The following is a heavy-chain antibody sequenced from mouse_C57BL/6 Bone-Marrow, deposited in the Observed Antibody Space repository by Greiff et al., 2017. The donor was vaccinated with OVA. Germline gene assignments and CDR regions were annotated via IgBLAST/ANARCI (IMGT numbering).Heavy chain of an antibody. D-gene: IGHD4-1*01. CDR1: GYTFTDYY. J-gene: IGHJ3*01. Sequence: EVQGVESGPVLVKPGASVKMSCKASGYTFTDYYMNWVKQSHGKSLEWIGVINPYNGGTSYNQKFKGKATLTVDKSSSTAYMELNSLTSEDSAVYYCAKANWGFSAWFAYWGQGTLVTVSA. CDR2: INPYNGGT. CDR3: AKANWGFSAWFAY. V-gene: IGHV1-19*01.